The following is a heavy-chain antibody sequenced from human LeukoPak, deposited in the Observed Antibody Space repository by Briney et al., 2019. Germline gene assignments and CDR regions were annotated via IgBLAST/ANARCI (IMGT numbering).Heavy chain of an antibody. V-gene: IGHV3-53*01. D-gene: IGHD2/OR15-2a*01. CDR3: ARNILFAFDI. Sequence: PGGSLRLSCAASGLTVSSSHMSWVPQAPGKGLEWVSIIYNDGSTYYADSMKGRFTISRDNSKNTLYLQVNSLRAEDTAMYYCARNILFAFDIWGQGTMVTVSS. J-gene: IGHJ3*02. CDR2: IYNDGST. CDR1: GLTVSSSH.